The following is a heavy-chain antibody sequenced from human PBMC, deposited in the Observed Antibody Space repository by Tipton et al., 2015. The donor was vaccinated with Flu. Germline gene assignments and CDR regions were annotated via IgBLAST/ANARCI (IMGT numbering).Heavy chain of an antibody. V-gene: IGHV4-59*01. CDR3: ARLTTRTYCPDY. J-gene: IGHJ4*02. CDR1: GVSITSDY. D-gene: IGHD1-26*01. Sequence: TLSLTCTVSGVSITSDYWSWIRQSPGKGLEWIGYVYYSGGHNEYNPSLKIRVTILADTSKNHFSLKLTSVTAADTAVYYCARLTTRTYCPDYWGQGTLVTVSS. CDR2: VYYSGGH.